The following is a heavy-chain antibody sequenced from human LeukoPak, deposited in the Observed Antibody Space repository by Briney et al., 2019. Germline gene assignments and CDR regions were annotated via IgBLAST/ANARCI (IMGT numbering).Heavy chain of an antibody. CDR1: GGSFSGYY. J-gene: IGHJ3*02. CDR2: INHSGST. D-gene: IGHD1-1*01. CDR3: ARHMPGDGNDYAFDI. V-gene: IGHV4-34*01. Sequence: KPSETLSLTCAVYGGSFSGYYWSWIRQPPGKGLEWIGEINHSGSTNYNPSLRSRVTISVDTSKNQFSLKLSSVTAADTAVYYCARHMPGDGNDYAFDIWGQGTMVTVSS.